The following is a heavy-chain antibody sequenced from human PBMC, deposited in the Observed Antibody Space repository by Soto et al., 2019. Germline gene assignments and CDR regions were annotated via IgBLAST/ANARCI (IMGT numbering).Heavy chain of an antibody. J-gene: IGHJ4*02. CDR1: GGLFSSYA. D-gene: IGHD3-16*01. V-gene: IGHV1-69*01. CDR3: ARGDSPYVWFNEF. Sequence: QEQLVQSGAEVKRPGSSVKVSCKDSGGLFSSYAISWVRQAPGQGLEWMGGIIPVFGTPYYAQKFQGRVTISADESTNTAYLESSSLTSGDTAMYYCARGDSPYVWFNEFWGPGSLVTVSS. CDR2: IIPVFGTP.